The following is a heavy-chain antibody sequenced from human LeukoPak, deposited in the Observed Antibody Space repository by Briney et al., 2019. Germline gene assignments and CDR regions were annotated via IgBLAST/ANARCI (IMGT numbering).Heavy chain of an antibody. CDR3: ATDSGGTIYYYGMDV. V-gene: IGHV4-59*01. J-gene: IGHJ6*02. CDR2: IYYSGSN. Sequence: SETLSLTCTVSGGSISSYYWSWIRQPPGKGLEWIGYIYYSGSNNYNPSLKSRVTISVDTSKNQFSLKLSSVTAADTAVYYCATDSGGTIYYYGMDVWGQGTTVTVSS. D-gene: IGHD6-19*01. CDR1: GGSISSYY.